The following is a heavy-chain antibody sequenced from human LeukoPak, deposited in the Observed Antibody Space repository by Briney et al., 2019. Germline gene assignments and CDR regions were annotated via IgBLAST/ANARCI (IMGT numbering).Heavy chain of an antibody. J-gene: IGHJ4*02. Sequence: SETLSLTCTVSGGSISSGSYYWSWIRQPAGKGLEWIGRIYTSGSTNYNPPLKSRVTISVDTSKNQFSLKLSSVTAADTAVYYCARARMATIRTFDYWGQGTLVTVSS. CDR3: ARARMATIRTFDY. CDR2: IYTSGST. D-gene: IGHD5-24*01. V-gene: IGHV4-61*02. CDR1: GGSISSGSYY.